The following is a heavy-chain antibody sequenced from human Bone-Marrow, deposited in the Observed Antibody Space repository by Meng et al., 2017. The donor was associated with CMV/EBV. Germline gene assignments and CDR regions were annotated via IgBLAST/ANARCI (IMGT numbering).Heavy chain of an antibody. CDR1: GYTFTSYY. CDR2: INPSGGST. J-gene: IGHJ4*02. D-gene: IGHD3/OR15-3a*01. V-gene: IGHV1-46*01. CDR3: ARDWTLNGGNDY. Sequence: ASVKVSCKASGYTFTSYYMHWVRQAPGQGLEWMGIINPSGGSTSYAQKFQGRVTMTTDTSTSTAYMELRSLRSDDTAVYYCARDWTLNGGNDYWGQGTLVTVSS.